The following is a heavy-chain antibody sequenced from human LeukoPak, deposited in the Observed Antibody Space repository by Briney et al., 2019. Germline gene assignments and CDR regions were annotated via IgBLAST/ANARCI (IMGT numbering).Heavy chain of an antibody. Sequence: SETLSLTCTVSGASISSSSYYWGWIRQPPGKGLEWIGSIYYSGSTYYNPSLKSRVTISVDTSKNQFSLKLSSVTAADTAVYYCARGMDYYDSSGYRSEAFDIWGQGTMVTVSS. CDR1: GASISSSSYY. CDR2: IYYSGST. J-gene: IGHJ3*02. V-gene: IGHV4-39*07. D-gene: IGHD3-22*01. CDR3: ARGMDYYDSSGYRSEAFDI.